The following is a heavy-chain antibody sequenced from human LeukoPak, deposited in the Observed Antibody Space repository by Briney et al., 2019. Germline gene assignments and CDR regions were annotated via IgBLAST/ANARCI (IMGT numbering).Heavy chain of an antibody. J-gene: IGHJ4*02. CDR2: IIPILGIA. V-gene: IGHV1-69*04. Sequence: WASVKVSCKTSGVIFSSYAISWVRQAPGQGLEWMGRIIPILGIANYAQKFQGRVTITADKSTSTAYMELSSLRSEDTAVYYCARDMDYYDSSGYYYYWGQGTLVTVSS. CDR1: GVIFSSYA. D-gene: IGHD3-22*01. CDR3: ARDMDYYDSSGYYYY.